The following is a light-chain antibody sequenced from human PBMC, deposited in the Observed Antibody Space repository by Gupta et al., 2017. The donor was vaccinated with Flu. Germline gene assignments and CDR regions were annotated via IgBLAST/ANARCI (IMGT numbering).Light chain of an antibody. V-gene: IGKV1-39*01. CDR2: SAS. J-gene: IGKJ4*01. CDR1: QDIDTY. CDR3: LQTDTVPPT. Sequence: DIQMTQSPSSLSASVGDRVTITCRSSQDIDTYLNWFQKKPGIAPKLLIYSASSSKTGVPARFRAGGPGTDFALIIRRLQPEDFATYYCLQTDTVPPTFGGGTTVEIK.